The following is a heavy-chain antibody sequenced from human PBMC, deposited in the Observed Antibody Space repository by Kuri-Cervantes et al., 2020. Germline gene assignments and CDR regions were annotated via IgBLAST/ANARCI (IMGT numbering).Heavy chain of an antibody. CDR1: GFTFSSYA. V-gene: IGHV3-30-3*01. J-gene: IGHJ6*02. D-gene: IGHD3-10*01. Sequence: GGSLRLSCAASGFTFSSYAMHWVRQAPGKGLEWVAVISYDGSNKYYADSVKGRFTISRDNSKNTLYLQMNSLRAEDTAVYYCARDRYYYGSGSSAYYYYYGMDVWGQGTTVTVSS. CDR3: ARDRYYYGSGSSAYYYYYGMDV. CDR2: ISYDGSNK.